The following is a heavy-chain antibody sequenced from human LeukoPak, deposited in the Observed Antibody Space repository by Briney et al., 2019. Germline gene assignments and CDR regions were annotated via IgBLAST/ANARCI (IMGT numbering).Heavy chain of an antibody. CDR1: GFTFSSYW. CDR2: INHSGST. Sequence: GSLRLSCAASGFTFSSYWMSWVRQAPGKGLEWLGEINHSGSTNYNPSLKSRVTISVDTSKNQFSLKVSSVTAADTAVYYCARMPLKRWLQSYYFDYWGQGTLVTVSS. V-gene: IGHV4-34*01. J-gene: IGHJ4*02. CDR3: ARMPLKRWLQSYYFDY. D-gene: IGHD5-24*01.